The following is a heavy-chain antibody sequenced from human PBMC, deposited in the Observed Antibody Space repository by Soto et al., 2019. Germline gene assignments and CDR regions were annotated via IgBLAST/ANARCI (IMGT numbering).Heavy chain of an antibody. CDR2: INAGNGNT. Sequence: ASVKVSCKASGYTFTSYAMHWVRQAPGQRLEWMGWINAGNGNTKYSQKFQGRVTITRDTSASTAYMELSSLRSEDTAVYYCARDIGCSSTSCYGNWFDPWGQGTLVTVSS. CDR1: GYTFTSYA. CDR3: ARDIGCSSTSCYGNWFDP. J-gene: IGHJ5*02. V-gene: IGHV1-3*01. D-gene: IGHD2-2*01.